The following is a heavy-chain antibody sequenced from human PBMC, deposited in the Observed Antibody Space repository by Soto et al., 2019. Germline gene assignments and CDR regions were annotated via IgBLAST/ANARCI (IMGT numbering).Heavy chain of an antibody. J-gene: IGHJ4*02. CDR2: IIPIFGTA. CDR3: ARDLGGWPDY. CDR1: GGTFSSYA. D-gene: IGHD2-15*01. V-gene: IGHV1-69*13. Sequence: GASVKVSCKASGGTFSSYAISWVRQAPGRGLEWMGGIIPIFGTANYAQKFQGRVTITADESTSTAYMELSSLRSEDTAVYYCARDLGGWPDYWGQGTLVTVSS.